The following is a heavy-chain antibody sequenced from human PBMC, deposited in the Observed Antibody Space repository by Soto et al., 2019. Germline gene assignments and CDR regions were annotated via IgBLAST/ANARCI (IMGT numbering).Heavy chain of an antibody. Sequence: SETLSLTCTVSGGSISSSSYYWGWIRQPPGKGLEWIGSIYYSGSTYYNPSLKSRVTISVDTSKNQFSLKLSSVTAADTAVYYCARVYSSGWYYFDYWGQGTLVTVSS. V-gene: IGHV4-39*01. J-gene: IGHJ4*02. CDR2: IYYSGST. D-gene: IGHD6-19*01. CDR1: GGSISSSSYY. CDR3: ARVYSSGWYYFDY.